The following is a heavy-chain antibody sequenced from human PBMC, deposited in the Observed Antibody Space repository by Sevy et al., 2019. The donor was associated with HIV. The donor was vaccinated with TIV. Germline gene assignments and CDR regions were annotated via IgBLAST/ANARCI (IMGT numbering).Heavy chain of an antibody. CDR3: ARDSPSYCTSSSYDRPFDY. V-gene: IGHV3-21*01. D-gene: IGHD2-2*01. CDR1: GFTFSSYT. Sequence: GGSLRLSCAASGFTFSSYTMNWVRQAPGKGLEWVSNIDTSSNYIYYADSVKGRFTISRDNAKNSLYLQMNSLRAEDTAGYYCARDSPSYCTSSSYDRPFDYWGQGTLVTVSS. CDR2: IDTSSNYI. J-gene: IGHJ4*02.